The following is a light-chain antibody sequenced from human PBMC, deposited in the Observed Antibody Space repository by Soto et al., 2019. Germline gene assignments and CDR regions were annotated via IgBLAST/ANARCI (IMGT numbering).Light chain of an antibody. CDR2: NND. Sequence: QSVLTQPPSASVTPGQRVTISCSGSSSNIGTNTVNWYLQLPGTAPKLLIYNNDQRPSGVPERFSGPKSGTSASLAISGLQSEDEANYYCAAWDDSLNGFYVFGSGTKVTVL. J-gene: IGLJ1*01. CDR1: SSNIGTNT. CDR3: AAWDDSLNGFYV. V-gene: IGLV1-44*01.